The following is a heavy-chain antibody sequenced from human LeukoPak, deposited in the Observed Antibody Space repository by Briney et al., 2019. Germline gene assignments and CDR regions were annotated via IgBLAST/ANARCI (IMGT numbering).Heavy chain of an antibody. Sequence: GGSLRLSCEASGFSFSSHGMHWVRQAPGKGLEWLALMSNDGDNKDYADSVKGRFTISRDNSKNTLYLQMNSLRAEDTAVYYCAKVWRYCSSTSCPIPLYYYYYMDVWGKGTTVTVSS. D-gene: IGHD2-2*01. CDR1: GFSFSSHG. CDR3: AKVWRYCSSTSCPIPLYYYYYMDV. J-gene: IGHJ6*03. CDR2: MSNDGDNK. V-gene: IGHV3-30*18.